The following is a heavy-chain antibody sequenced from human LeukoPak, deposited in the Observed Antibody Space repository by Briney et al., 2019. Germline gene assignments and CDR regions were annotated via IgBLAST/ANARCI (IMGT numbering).Heavy chain of an antibody. CDR2: ILPIFGTA. J-gene: IGHJ6*03. CDR1: GGTFSSYA. D-gene: IGHD3-22*01. Sequence: GASVKVSCKASGGTFSSYAISWVRQAPGHGREWWGGILPIFGTANYAQKFHGRVTSTTDETTSTADMELSSLRSEDMAVYYCERATWLDSNGYYIAWRDYYYYIDVWGKGTTVTVSS. V-gene: IGHV1-69*05. CDR3: ERATWLDSNGYYIAWRDYYYYIDV.